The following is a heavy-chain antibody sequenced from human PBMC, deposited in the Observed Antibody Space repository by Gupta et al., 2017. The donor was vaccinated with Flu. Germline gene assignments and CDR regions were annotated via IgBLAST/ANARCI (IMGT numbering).Heavy chain of an antibody. J-gene: IGHJ3*02. CDR3: ARPRVTRDAFDI. Sequence: TFTGVLIHWVRQAPGQGLDWMGRIKHNTGETSDAQKFKGRGTMTRDTVIATAYMEVNWPRYDETAIDDWARPRVTRDAFDIWGQGSRVTVSS. V-gene: IGHV1-2*02. D-gene: IGHD3-16*01. CDR2: IKHNTGET. CDR1: TFTGVL.